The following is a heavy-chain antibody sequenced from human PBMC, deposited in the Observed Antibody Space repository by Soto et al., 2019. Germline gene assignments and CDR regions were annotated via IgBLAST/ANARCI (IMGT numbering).Heavy chain of an antibody. CDR3: ARGRYGDY. CDR1: GYTFTTYG. D-gene: IGHD4-17*01. Sequence: QVQLVQSGAEVKKPGASEKVSCKASGYTFTTYGISWVRQAPGQGLEWVGWISAYSGNTKYAQKRQGRVTVTTDTSTSTAYMEVRSLGSDDTAVYYCARGRYGDYWGQGTLVTTSS. V-gene: IGHV1-18*01. CDR2: ISAYSGNT. J-gene: IGHJ4*02.